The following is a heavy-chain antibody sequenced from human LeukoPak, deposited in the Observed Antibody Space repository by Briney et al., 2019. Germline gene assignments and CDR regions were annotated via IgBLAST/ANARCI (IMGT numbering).Heavy chain of an antibody. CDR3: AKDSRFCTGYDCRGDAFDS. CDR2: TKEDGSQK. V-gene: IGHV3-7*01. J-gene: IGHJ3*02. CDR1: GFTFSDNW. D-gene: IGHD2-8*02. Sequence: WGSLRLSCAASGFTFSDNWRSWVRHSPGNGREWVVNTKEDGSQKYDVDSVRGRFTISRDNAKNSLFLHMASLRAEDTAVYYCAKDSRFCTGYDCRGDAFDSWGQGTMVTVTS.